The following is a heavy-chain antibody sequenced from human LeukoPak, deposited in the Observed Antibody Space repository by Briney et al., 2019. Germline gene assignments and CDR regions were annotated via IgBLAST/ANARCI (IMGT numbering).Heavy chain of an antibody. CDR3: ARGRGYIYGYDY. D-gene: IGHD5-18*01. J-gene: IGHJ4*02. Sequence: GGSLRLSCAASGFMFSNYDMHWVRQAPGKGLEYVSHLSTNGGSTYYAISVKGRFTISRDNSKNTLYHQMGSLRAEDMAVYYCARGRGYIYGYDYWGQGTLVTVSS. CDR1: GFMFSNYD. V-gene: IGHV3-64*01. CDR2: LSTNGGST.